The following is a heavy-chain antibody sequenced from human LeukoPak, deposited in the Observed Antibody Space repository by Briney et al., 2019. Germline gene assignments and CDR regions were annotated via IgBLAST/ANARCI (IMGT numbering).Heavy chain of an antibody. CDR2: IRYDGSNE. Sequence: GGSLRLSCAASGFTFSSYGMHWVRQAPGKGLEWVSFIRYDGSNEYYADPVRGRFTISRDNSKNTLYLQMNSLRAEDTAVYYCARGHGFRGYGDPNFDYWGQGTLVTVSS. CDR3: ARGHGFRGYGDPNFDY. D-gene: IGHD4-17*01. V-gene: IGHV3-30*02. J-gene: IGHJ4*02. CDR1: GFTFSSYG.